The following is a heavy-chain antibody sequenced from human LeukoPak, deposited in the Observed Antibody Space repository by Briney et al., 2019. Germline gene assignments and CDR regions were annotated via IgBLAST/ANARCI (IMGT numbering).Heavy chain of an antibody. CDR2: ISGSGDKT. D-gene: IGHD4-17*01. J-gene: IGHJ4*02. CDR1: GFSFNSFA. CDR3: AKDQGNDYGDQLHY. V-gene: IGHV3-23*01. Sequence: PGGSLRLSCAASGFSFNSFAMSWVRQAPGEGLEWVSAISGSGDKTYHADSVKGRFTISRDNSKNTLFLQMNSLRAEDTALYYCAKDQGNDYGDQLHYWGQGTLVTVSS.